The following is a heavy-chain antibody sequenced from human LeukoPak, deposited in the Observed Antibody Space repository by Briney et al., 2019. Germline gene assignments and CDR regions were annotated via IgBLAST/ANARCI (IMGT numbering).Heavy chain of an antibody. Sequence: SETLSLTCTVSGGSISSSSYFWGWIRQPPGKGLEWIGSIYYSGSTYYNPSLKSRVTISVDTSKNQFSLKLSSVTAADTAVYYCARGPVTYGSGSYYGYWGQGTLVTVSS. CDR1: GGSISSSSYF. CDR3: ARGPVTYGSGSYYGY. J-gene: IGHJ4*02. D-gene: IGHD3-10*01. V-gene: IGHV4-39*01. CDR2: IYYSGST.